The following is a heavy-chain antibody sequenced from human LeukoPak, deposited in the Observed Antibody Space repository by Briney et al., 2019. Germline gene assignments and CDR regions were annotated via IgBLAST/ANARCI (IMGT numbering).Heavy chain of an antibody. CDR3: ARGSGYYYGSGGFDY. V-gene: IGHV1-69*13. CDR2: IIPIFGTA. D-gene: IGHD3-10*01. J-gene: IGHJ4*02. Sequence: SVKVSCKASGGTFSSYAISWVRRAPGQGLEWMGGIIPIFGTANYAQKFQGRVTITADESTSTAYMELSSLRSEDTAVYYCARGSGYYYGSGGFDYWGQGTLVTVSS. CDR1: GGTFSSYA.